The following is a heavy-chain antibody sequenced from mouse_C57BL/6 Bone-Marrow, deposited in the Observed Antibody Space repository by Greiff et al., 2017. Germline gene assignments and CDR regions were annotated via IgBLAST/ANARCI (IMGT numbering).Heavy chain of an antibody. CDR2: INPSNGGT. CDR3: GYYGYVGPCWYFDF. D-gene: IGHD2-2*01. V-gene: IGHV1-53*01. Sequence: QVQLQQPGTELVKPGASVKLSCKASGYTFTSYWMHWVKQRPGQGLEWIGNINPSNGGTNYNEKFKSKATLTVDKSSSTAYMQLSSLTSEASAVYYCGYYGYVGPCWYFDFWGTGTTVTVSS. J-gene: IGHJ1*03. CDR1: GYTFTSYW.